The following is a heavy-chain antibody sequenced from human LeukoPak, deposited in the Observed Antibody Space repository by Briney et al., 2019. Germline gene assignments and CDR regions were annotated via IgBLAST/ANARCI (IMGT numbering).Heavy chain of an antibody. D-gene: IGHD2-2*01. CDR3: AKDHRVLPTTMPFYY. CDR1: GFTFSSYA. J-gene: IGHJ4*02. Sequence: GGSLRLSCAASGFTFSSYAMHWVRQAPGKGLEWVAVISYDGSNKYYADSVKGRFTISRDSSKNTLYLQMNSLRAEDTAVYYCAKDHRVLPTTMPFYYWGQGTLVTVSS. V-gene: IGHV3-30-3*01. CDR2: ISYDGSNK.